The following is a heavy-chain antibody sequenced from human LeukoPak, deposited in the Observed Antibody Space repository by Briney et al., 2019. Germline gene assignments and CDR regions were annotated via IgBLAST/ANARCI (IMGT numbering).Heavy chain of an antibody. J-gene: IGHJ5*02. Sequence: GESLKIYCKASGYSFTSYWIGWVRQMPGKGLEGMGIIYPGDSDTSYSPSFRGQVTISADKSISTSYLQWSSLKASDTAMYYCASLKLRRWFDPWGQGTLVTVSS. CDR3: ASLKLRRWFDP. CDR1: GYSFTSYW. V-gene: IGHV5-51*01. D-gene: IGHD1-7*01. CDR2: IYPGDSDT.